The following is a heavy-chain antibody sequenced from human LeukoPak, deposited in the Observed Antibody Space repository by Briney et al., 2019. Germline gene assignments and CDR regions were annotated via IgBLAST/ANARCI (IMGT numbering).Heavy chain of an antibody. CDR3: AREGGEDYDSSGYYLVY. D-gene: IGHD3-22*01. V-gene: IGHV1-46*03. Sequence: ASVKVFCKASGYTFTSYYMHWVRQAPGQGLEWMGIINPSGGSTSYAQKFQGRVTMTRDTSTSTVYMELSSLRSEDTAVYYCAREGGEDYDSSGYYLVYWGQGTLVTVSS. J-gene: IGHJ4*02. CDR2: INPSGGST. CDR1: GYTFTSYY.